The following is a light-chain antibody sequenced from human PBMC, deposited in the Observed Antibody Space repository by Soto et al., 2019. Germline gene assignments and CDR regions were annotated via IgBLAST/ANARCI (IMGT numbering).Light chain of an antibody. CDR1: QSVLYSSNNKNY. Sequence: DIVMTQSPDSLAVSLGERATINCKSSQSVLYSSNNKNYLAWYQQKPGQPPKLLIYWASTRESGVPDRFSGSGSGTDFTLTISSLQSEDFAVYYCQQYNNWLPITFGQGTRLEIK. CDR2: WAS. CDR3: QQYNNWLPIT. J-gene: IGKJ5*01. V-gene: IGKV4-1*01.